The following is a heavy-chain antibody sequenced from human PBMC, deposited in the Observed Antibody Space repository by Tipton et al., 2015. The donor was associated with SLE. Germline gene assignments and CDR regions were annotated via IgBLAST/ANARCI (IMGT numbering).Heavy chain of an antibody. CDR1: GGSFSGYY. Sequence: LRLSCAVYGGSFSGYYWSWIRQPPGKGLEWIGEINHSGSTNYNPSLKSRVTISVDTSKNQFSLKLSSVTAADTAVYYCARTPGYGDYFDYWGQGTLVTVSS. CDR3: ARTPGYGDYFDY. CDR2: INHSGST. J-gene: IGHJ4*02. D-gene: IGHD4-17*01. V-gene: IGHV4-34*01.